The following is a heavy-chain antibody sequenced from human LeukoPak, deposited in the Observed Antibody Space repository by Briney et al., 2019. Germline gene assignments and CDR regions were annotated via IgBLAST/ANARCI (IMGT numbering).Heavy chain of an antibody. CDR3: ARVGELRYFDWSYYFDY. Sequence: PSETLSLTCTVSGGSISSYHWSWIRQPPGKGLEWIGYIYYSGSTNYNPSLKSRVTISVDTSKNQFSLKLSSVTAADTAVYYCARVGELRYFDWSYYFDYWGQGTLVTVSS. CDR1: GGSISSYH. D-gene: IGHD3-9*01. CDR2: IYYSGST. J-gene: IGHJ4*02. V-gene: IGHV4-59*01.